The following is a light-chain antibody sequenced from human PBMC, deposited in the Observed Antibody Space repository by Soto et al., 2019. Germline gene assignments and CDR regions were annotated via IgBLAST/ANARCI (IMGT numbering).Light chain of an antibody. J-gene: IGLJ2*01. V-gene: IGLV2-14*01. CDR1: SSDVGGYNY. CDR2: DVS. Sequence: HSALTQPASVSGSPGQSITISCTGTSSDVGGYNYVSWYQQHPGKAPKLMIYDVSNRSSGVSNRFSGSKSGNTASLTISGLQAEDEADYYCSSYTSSSTLVVFGLGTKLIVL. CDR3: SSYTSSSTLVV.